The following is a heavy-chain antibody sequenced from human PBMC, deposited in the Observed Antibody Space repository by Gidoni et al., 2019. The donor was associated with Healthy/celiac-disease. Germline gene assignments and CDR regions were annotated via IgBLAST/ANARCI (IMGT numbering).Heavy chain of an antibody. V-gene: IGHV4-39*07. CDR2: TCYRGST. CDR1: GGSLGSSSYY. Sequence: QLQLQGSGPGLVKPSETLALTCAVSGGSLGSSSYYWGWLRQPPGKGLGWIGSTCYRGSTNYNPSLTSRVTISIDTSNNQFSLKLSFVTAADTAVYFCSRERRDYDRSGYYLRENSCFDPWGQGTLVTVSS. D-gene: IGHD3-22*01. J-gene: IGHJ5*02. CDR3: SRERRDYDRSGYYLRENSCFDP.